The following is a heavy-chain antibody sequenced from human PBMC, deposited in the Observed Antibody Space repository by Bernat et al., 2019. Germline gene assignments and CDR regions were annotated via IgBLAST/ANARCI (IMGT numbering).Heavy chain of an antibody. Sequence: QVQLVQSGAEVKKPGASVKVSCKASGYTFTSYGISWVRQAPGQGLEWMGWISAYNGNTNYAQKLQGIGTITIDTSTSTAYMELRSLRSDATAVYYCAIDSRYSSSSDDAFYIWGQGTMVTVAS. CDR3: AIDSRYSSSSDDAFYI. CDR2: ISAYNGNT. J-gene: IGHJ3*02. D-gene: IGHD6-6*01. CDR1: GYTFTSYG. V-gene: IGHV1-18*01.